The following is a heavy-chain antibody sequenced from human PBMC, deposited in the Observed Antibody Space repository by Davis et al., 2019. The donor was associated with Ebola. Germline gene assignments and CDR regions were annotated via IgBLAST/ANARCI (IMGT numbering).Heavy chain of an antibody. D-gene: IGHD1-20*01. V-gene: IGHV3-7*03. CDR1: GFTFSNYW. Sequence: GESLKISCAASGFTFSNYWMSWARQAPGKGLECVAHIKEDGSKEFYVDSVKGRFAISRDNAKNSLYLQMDSLRAEDTALYYCVKGPLISGPGACWGQGTLVTVSS. CDR2: IKEDGSKE. CDR3: VKGPLISGPGAC. J-gene: IGHJ4*02.